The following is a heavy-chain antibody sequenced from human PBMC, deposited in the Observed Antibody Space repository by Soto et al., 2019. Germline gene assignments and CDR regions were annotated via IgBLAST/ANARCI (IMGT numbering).Heavy chain of an antibody. J-gene: IGHJ4*02. CDR3: ARDSSSRALFDY. Sequence: GGSLRLSCAASGFTVSSNYMSWVRQAPGKGLEWVSVIYSGGSTYYADSVKGRFTISRDNSKNTLYLQMNSLRAEDTAVYYCARDSSSRALFDYWGQGTLVTVSS. V-gene: IGHV3-53*01. CDR1: GFTVSSNY. D-gene: IGHD6-13*01. CDR2: IYSGGST.